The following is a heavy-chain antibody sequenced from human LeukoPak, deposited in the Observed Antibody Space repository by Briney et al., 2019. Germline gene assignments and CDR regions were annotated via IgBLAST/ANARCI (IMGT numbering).Heavy chain of an antibody. CDR3: ARARYGGNYYSDY. Sequence: PGGSLTLSYAASGFTFSSYWMHWVRQAPGKGLVWVSRINSDGSSTSYADSVKGRFTISRDNAKNTLYLQMNSLRAEDTAVYYCARARYGGNYYSDYWGQGTLVTVSS. CDR2: INSDGSST. D-gene: IGHD4-23*01. V-gene: IGHV3-74*01. J-gene: IGHJ4*02. CDR1: GFTFSSYW.